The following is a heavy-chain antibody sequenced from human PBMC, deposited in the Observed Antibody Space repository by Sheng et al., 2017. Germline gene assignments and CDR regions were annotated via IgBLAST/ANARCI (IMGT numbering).Heavy chain of an antibody. J-gene: IGHJ5*02. CDR3: AREGVFTDIVVVPAALNPFDP. D-gene: IGHD2-2*01. V-gene: IGHV1-69*04. CDR1: GGTFSSYA. CDR2: IIPILGIA. Sequence: QVQLVQSGAEVKKPGSSVKVSCKASGGTFSSYAISWVRQAPGQGLEWMGGIIPILGIANYAQKFQGRVTITADKSTSTAYMELSSLRSEDTAVYYCAREGVFTDIVVVPAALNPFDPWGQGTLVTVSS.